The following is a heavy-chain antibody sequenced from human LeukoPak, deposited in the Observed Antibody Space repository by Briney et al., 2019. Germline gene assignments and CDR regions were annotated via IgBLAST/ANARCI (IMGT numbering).Heavy chain of an antibody. CDR3: ASWGAGGNS. V-gene: IGHV3-7*01. Sequence: GGSLRLSCEASGLTLSAYWMNWVRQVPGKGLDWVANINPDGSGKRYVDSVKGRFTIARDNADNSLSLQMNSLRAEDTAVYYCASWGAGGNSWGQGTLVTVSS. J-gene: IGHJ4*02. D-gene: IGHD3-16*01. CDR1: GLTLSAYW. CDR2: INPDGSGK.